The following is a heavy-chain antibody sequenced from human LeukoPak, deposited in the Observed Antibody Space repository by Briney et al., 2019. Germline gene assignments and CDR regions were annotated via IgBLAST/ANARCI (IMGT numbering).Heavy chain of an antibody. Sequence: SETLSLTCTVSGGSIISYYWSWIRQPPGKGLEWIGYIHYSGSTNYNPSLKSRVTISVDTSKNQFSLKLSSVTAADTAVYYCARALLYYYGSGSSLNTFYGMDVWGQGTTVTVSS. CDR1: GGSIISYY. D-gene: IGHD3-10*01. CDR2: IHYSGST. CDR3: ARALLYYYGSGSSLNTFYGMDV. V-gene: IGHV4-59*12. J-gene: IGHJ6*02.